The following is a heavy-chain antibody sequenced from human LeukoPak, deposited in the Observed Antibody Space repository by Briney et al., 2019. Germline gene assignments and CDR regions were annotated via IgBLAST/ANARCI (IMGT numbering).Heavy chain of an antibody. J-gene: IGHJ3*02. V-gene: IGHV3-30*19. D-gene: IGHD6-13*01. CDR1: GFTFSSYG. CDR2: ISYDGSNK. Sequence: GGSLRLSCAASGFTFSSYGMHWVRQAPGKGLEWVAVISYDGSNKYYADSVKGRFTISRDNSKNTLYLQMNSLRAEDTAVYYCAREVGAAAVDNHDAFDIWGQGTMVTVSS. CDR3: AREVGAAAVDNHDAFDI.